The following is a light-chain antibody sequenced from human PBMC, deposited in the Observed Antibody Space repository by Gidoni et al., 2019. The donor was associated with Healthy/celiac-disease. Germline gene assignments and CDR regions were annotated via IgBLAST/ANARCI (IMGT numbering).Light chain of an antibody. V-gene: IGKV3-20*01. CDR3: QQYGSWT. CDR1: QSVSSSY. CDR2: GAS. J-gene: IGKJ2*01. Sequence: EIVLTQSPGTLSLSPGERATLSCRASQSVSSSYLAWYQQKPGQAPRPLIYGASSRATGIPDRCSGSGSGTDFTLTISRLEPEDFEVYYCQQYGSWTFGQGTKLEIK.